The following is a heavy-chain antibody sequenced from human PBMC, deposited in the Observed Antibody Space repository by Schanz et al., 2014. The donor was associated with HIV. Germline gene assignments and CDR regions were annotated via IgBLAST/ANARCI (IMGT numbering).Heavy chain of an antibody. D-gene: IGHD5-12*01. Sequence: QVHLVQSGAEVKKPGASVKVSCKASGYTFTSYDINWVRQAPGQGLEWMGWISAYNGNTNYAQKLQGRVTMTTDTSTSTAYMDLRSLRSDDTAVYYCARGAAEMATMTPWRYWGQGTLVTVSS. V-gene: IGHV1-18*01. J-gene: IGHJ4*02. CDR2: ISAYNGNT. CDR1: GYTFTSYD. CDR3: ARGAAEMATMTPWRY.